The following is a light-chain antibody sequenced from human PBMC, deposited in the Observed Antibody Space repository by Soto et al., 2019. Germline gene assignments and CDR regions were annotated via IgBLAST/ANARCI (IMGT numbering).Light chain of an antibody. CDR3: GTWDSSLSAGV. V-gene: IGLV1-51*01. Sequence: QSVLTQPPSVSAAPGQKVTISCSGSSSNIGNNYVSWYQQLPGTAPKLLIFDKNKRPSGIPDRFSGSKSGTSATLGITGLQTGDEADYYCGTWDSSLSAGVFGGGTK. CDR1: SSNIGNNY. CDR2: DKN. J-gene: IGLJ3*02.